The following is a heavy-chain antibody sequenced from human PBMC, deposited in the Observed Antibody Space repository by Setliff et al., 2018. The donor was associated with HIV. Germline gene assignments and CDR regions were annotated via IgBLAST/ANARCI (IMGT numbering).Heavy chain of an antibody. Sequence: GESLKISCAASGFIFSSYGMFWVRQAPGKGLEWVAFISFEGGNKYYADSVKGRFSVSRDNSKNTHYLQMNSLKVEDTAVYHCARGDLTFVGVLMPLEMWGPGTMVTVSS. V-gene: IGHV3-30*03. CDR1: GFIFSSYG. CDR3: ARGDLTFVGVLMPLEM. CDR2: ISFEGGNK. D-gene: IGHD3-16*01. J-gene: IGHJ3*02.